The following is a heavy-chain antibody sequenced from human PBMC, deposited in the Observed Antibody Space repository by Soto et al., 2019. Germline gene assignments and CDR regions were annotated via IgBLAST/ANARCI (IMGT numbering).Heavy chain of an antibody. CDR2: INHSGST. D-gene: IGHD4-17*01. CDR1: GGSFSGYY. CDR3: ARHRVTTAENWFDP. Sequence: SETLSLTCAVYGGSFSGYYWSWIRQPPGKGLEWIGEINHSGSTNYNPSLKSRVTISVDTSKNQFSLKLSSVTAADTAVYYCARHRVTTAENWFDPWGQGTLVTVSS. V-gene: IGHV4-34*01. J-gene: IGHJ5*02.